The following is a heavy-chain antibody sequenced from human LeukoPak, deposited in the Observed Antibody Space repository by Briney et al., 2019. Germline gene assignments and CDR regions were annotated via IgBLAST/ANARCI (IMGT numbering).Heavy chain of an antibody. CDR1: GRSISSSSYY. Sequence: SETLSLTCTVSGRSISSSSYYWGWIRQPPGKGLEWIGSIYYSGSTYYNPSLKSRVTISVDTSKNQFSLKLSSVTAADTAVYYCARHASTMIVVVSADAFDIWGQGTMVTVSS. CDR3: ARHASTMIVVVSADAFDI. D-gene: IGHD3-22*01. V-gene: IGHV4-39*01. J-gene: IGHJ3*02. CDR2: IYYSGST.